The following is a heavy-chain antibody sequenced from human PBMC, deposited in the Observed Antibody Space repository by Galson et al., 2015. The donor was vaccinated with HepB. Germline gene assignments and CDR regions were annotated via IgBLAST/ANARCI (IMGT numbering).Heavy chain of an antibody. D-gene: IGHD2-8*01. CDR3: ARSNLVYYYYYMDV. Sequence: SVKVSCKASGGTFSSYAISWVRQAPGQGLEWMGGTIPIFGTANYAQKFQGRVTITADESTSTAYMELSSLRSEDTAVYYCARSNLVYYYYYMDVWGKGTTVTVSS. J-gene: IGHJ6*03. V-gene: IGHV1-69*13. CDR2: TIPIFGTA. CDR1: GGTFSSYA.